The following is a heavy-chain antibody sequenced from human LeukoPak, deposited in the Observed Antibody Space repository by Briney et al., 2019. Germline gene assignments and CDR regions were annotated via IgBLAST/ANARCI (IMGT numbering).Heavy chain of an antibody. CDR2: IIPIFGTA. CDR3: ARDPNGIVGATTPDY. CDR1: GGTFSSYA. Sequence: ASVKVSCKASGGTFSSYAISWVRQAPGQGLEWMGGIIPIFGTANYAQKLQGRVTMTTDTSTSTAYMELRSLRSDDTAVYYCARDPNGIVGATTPDYWGQGTLVTVSS. J-gene: IGHJ4*02. D-gene: IGHD1-26*01. V-gene: IGHV1-69*05.